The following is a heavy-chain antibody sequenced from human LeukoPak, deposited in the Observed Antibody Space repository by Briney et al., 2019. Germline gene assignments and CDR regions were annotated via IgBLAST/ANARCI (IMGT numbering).Heavy chain of an antibody. Sequence: PGGSLRLSCAASGFTFSTYSMNWVRQAPGKGLEWVSSISSSSTYIYCTDSVKGRFTISRDNAKNSLYLQMNTLRAEDTAVYYCARDIEGAIARGWFDPWGQGTLVTVSS. CDR1: GFTFSTYS. CDR2: ISSSSTYI. J-gene: IGHJ5*02. V-gene: IGHV3-21*01. CDR3: ARDIEGAIARGWFDP. D-gene: IGHD1-26*01.